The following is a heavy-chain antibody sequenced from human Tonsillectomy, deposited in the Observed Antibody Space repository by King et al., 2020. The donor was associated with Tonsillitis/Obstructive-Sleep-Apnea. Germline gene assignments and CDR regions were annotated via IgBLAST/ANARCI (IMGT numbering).Heavy chain of an antibody. CDR1: GFTFSSHA. Sequence: VQLVGSGGGLVQPGGSLRLSCAASGFTFSSHAMSWVRQAPGKGLEWVAAISGFGGSTYDTDSVRGRFTISRDNSKNTLFLQLNSLRAEDTAVYYCAKDSTRYYMDVWGKGTTVTVSS. J-gene: IGHJ6*03. CDR3: AKDSTRYYMDV. V-gene: IGHV3-23*04. CDR2: ISGFGGST.